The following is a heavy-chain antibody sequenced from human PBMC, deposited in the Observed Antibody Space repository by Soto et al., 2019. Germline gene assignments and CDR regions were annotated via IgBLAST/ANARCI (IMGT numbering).Heavy chain of an antibody. CDR3: SRGSFGYYGP. CDR2: IRNTPYGGTT. D-gene: IGHD2-2*03. V-gene: IGHV3-49*04. Sequence: PVGSLRLSCNFSGSRFSEHAMTWVRQAPGKGLEWVGFIRNTPYGGTTDYAASVRGRFTISRDDSESIAYLQMNSLKTEDSGVYYCSRGSFGYYGPWGPGTLVTVSS. CDR1: GSRFSEHA. J-gene: IGHJ5*02.